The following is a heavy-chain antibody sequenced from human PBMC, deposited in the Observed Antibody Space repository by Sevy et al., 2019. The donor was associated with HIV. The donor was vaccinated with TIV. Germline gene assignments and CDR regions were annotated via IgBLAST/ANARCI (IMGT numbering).Heavy chain of an antibody. Sequence: SETLSLTCTVSGGSVSSGSYYWSWIRQPPGKGLEWIGYIYYSGRTNYNPSLKSRVTISVDTSKNQFSLKLSSVTAADTAVYYCARDHRRYSHWLDWFDPWGQGTLVTVSS. D-gene: IGHD3-9*01. V-gene: IGHV4-61*01. J-gene: IGHJ5*02. CDR3: ARDHRRYSHWLDWFDP. CDR2: IYYSGRT. CDR1: GGSVSSGSYY.